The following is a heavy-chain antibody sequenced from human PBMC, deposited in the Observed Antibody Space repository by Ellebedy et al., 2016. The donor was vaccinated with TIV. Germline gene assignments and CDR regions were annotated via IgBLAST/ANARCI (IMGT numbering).Heavy chain of an antibody. CDR3: AKDRNPDYGAIPGYYYGMDV. J-gene: IGHJ6*02. Sequence: GESLKISCAASGFTFSSYAMSWVRHAPGKGLECVSAISGGGGSPYYADSVKGRFTISRDNSKNTLYLQMNSLRAEDTAVYYCAKDRNPDYGAIPGYYYGMDVWGQGTTVTVSS. CDR2: ISGGGGSP. D-gene: IGHD4-17*01. CDR1: GFTFSSYA. V-gene: IGHV3-23*01.